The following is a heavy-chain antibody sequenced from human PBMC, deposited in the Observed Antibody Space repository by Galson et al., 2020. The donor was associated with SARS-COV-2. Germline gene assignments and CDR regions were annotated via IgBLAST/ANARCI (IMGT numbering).Heavy chain of an antibody. V-gene: IGHV4-59*01. CDR1: GGYISSYY. D-gene: IGHD3-3*01. CDR3: ARGDEYYDFWSGWSFVIDD. Sequence: SAIPPTTCTASGGYISSYYCSWIRQPPGKGLEWSGYIYYSGSTNYNTPPNSRLTTDTSKNQFSLKLSSVTAADTAVYYCARGDEYYDFWSGWSFVIDDWGQGTTVTVSS. J-gene: IGHJ6*02. CDR2: IYYSGST.